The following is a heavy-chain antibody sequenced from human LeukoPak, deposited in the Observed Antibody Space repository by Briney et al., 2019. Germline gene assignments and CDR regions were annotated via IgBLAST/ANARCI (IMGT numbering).Heavy chain of an antibody. D-gene: IGHD3-22*01. V-gene: IGHV4-34*01. CDR2: IYHSGST. J-gene: IGHJ4*02. Sequence: SETLSLTCAVYGGSFSGYYWTWIRQPPGKGLEWIGSIYHSGSTYYNPSLKSRVTISVDTSENQFSLKLSSVTAADTAVYYCASGYYYVSSSADYWGQGTLVTVSS. CDR3: ASGYYYVSSSADY. CDR1: GGSFSGYY.